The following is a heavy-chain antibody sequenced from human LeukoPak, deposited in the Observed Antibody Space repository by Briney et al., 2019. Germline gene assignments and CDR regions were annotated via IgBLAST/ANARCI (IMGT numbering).Heavy chain of an antibody. Sequence: SVKVSCKASGGTFSSYVISWVRQAPGQGLEWMGGIIPIFGTANYAQKFQGRVTITADESTSTAYMELSSLRSEDTAVYYCARDAAVGLQQLGAHWGPGTLVSVSS. J-gene: IGHJ4*02. CDR2: IIPIFGTA. CDR3: ARDAAVGLQQLGAH. D-gene: IGHD6-13*01. V-gene: IGHV1-69*13. CDR1: GGTFSSYV.